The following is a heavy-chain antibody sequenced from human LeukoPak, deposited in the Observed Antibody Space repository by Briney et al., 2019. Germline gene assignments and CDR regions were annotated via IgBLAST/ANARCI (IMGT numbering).Heavy chain of an antibody. Sequence: PSETLSLTCTVSGASISHYYWSWIRQPAGGGLEWVGHIYISGDTNYNPSLKSRVTMSLDTSKNQFSLELTSVTAADTAVYFCARDNPRSWFDTWGRGTLVSVS. CDR1: GASISHYY. CDR2: IYISGDT. J-gene: IGHJ5*02. CDR3: ARDNPRSWFDT. V-gene: IGHV4-4*07.